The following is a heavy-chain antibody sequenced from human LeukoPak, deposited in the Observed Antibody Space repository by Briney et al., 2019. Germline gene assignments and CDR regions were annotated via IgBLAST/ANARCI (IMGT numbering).Heavy chain of an antibody. CDR3: ARGGGYCSSTSCSPTGYFDY. V-gene: IGHV1-46*01. CDR2: INPSGGST. Sequence: GASVKVSCKASGYTFTSYYMHWVRQAPGQGLEWMGIINPSGGSTSYAQKFQGRVTMTRDTSTSTVYMVLSSLRSEDTAVYYCARGGGYCSSTSCSPTGYFDYWGQGTLVTVSS. D-gene: IGHD2-2*01. J-gene: IGHJ4*02. CDR1: GYTFTSYY.